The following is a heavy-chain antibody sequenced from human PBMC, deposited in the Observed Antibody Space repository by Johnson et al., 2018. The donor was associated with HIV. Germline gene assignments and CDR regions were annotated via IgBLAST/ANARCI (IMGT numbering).Heavy chain of an antibody. Sequence: VQLVESGGGVVQPGRSLRLSCAVSGFTFSSYWMSWVRQAPGKGLEWVANIKQDGSEKYYVDSVKGRFTISRDNSKNTVYLQMNSLRAEDTAVYYCARSPPSYGSGSYLGLDAFDIWGKGTMVTVSS. V-gene: IGHV3-7*05. CDR3: ARSPPSYGSGSYLGLDAFDI. CDR1: GFTFSSYW. CDR2: IKQDGSEK. J-gene: IGHJ3*02. D-gene: IGHD3-10*01.